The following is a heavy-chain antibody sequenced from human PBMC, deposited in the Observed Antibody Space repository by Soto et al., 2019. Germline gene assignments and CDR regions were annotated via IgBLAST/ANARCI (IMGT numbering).Heavy chain of an antibody. CDR3: AGWAVNNYYGMDV. Sequence: GGSLRLSCAASGFTFSSYAMSWVRQAPGKGLEWVSAISGSGGSTYYADSVKGRFTISRDNSKNTLYLQMNGLRAEDTAVYYCAGWAVNNYYGMDVWGQGTTVTVSS. CDR1: GFTFSSYA. D-gene: IGHD4-17*01. CDR2: ISGSGGST. J-gene: IGHJ6*02. V-gene: IGHV3-23*01.